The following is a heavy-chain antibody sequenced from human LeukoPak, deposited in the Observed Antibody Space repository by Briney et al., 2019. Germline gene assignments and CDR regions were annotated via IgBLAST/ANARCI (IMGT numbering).Heavy chain of an antibody. J-gene: IGHJ5*02. CDR3: AREPGFDSSGYLNWFDP. Sequence: SETLSLTCTVSGGSISSYYWSWIRQPPGKGLEWIACISYSGSTKYNPSLKSRVTISLDTSKNQLSLKLSSVTAADTAVYYCAREPGFDSSGYLNWFDPWGQGTLVTVSS. D-gene: IGHD3-22*01. CDR2: ISYSGST. V-gene: IGHV4-59*01. CDR1: GGSISSYY.